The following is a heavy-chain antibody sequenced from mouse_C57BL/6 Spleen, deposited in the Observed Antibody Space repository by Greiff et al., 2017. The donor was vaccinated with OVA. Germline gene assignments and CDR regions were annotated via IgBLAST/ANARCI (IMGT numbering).Heavy chain of an antibody. CDR1: GFTFSDYG. V-gene: IGHV5-17*01. CDR2: ISSGSSTI. J-gene: IGHJ1*03. D-gene: IGHD1-1*01. Sequence: DVKLVESGGGLVKPGGSLKLSCAASGFTFSDYGMHWVRQAPEKGLEWVAYISSGSSTIYYADTVKGRFTISRDNAKNTLFLQMTSLRSEDTAMYYCASYYYGSSYEYFDVWGTGTTVTVSS. CDR3: ASYYYGSSYEYFDV.